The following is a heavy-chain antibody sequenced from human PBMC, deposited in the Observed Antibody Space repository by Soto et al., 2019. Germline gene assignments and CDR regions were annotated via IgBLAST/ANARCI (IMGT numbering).Heavy chain of an antibody. CDR2: IIPILGMA. Sequence: QVQLVQSGAEVKKPGSSVKVSCKASGGTFSNYTISWVRQAPGQGLEWMGRIIPILGMANYAQKFQGRVTITADKSTSTAYMELSSLRSDDTAVYYCAYYGSGSDYWGQGTLVTVSS. CDR1: GGTFSNYT. D-gene: IGHD3-10*01. CDR3: AYYGSGSDY. V-gene: IGHV1-69*02. J-gene: IGHJ4*02.